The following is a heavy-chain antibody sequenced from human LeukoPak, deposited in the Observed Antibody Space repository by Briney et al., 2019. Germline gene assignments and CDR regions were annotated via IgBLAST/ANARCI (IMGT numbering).Heavy chain of an antibody. V-gene: IGHV3-23*01. CDR1: GFSFSNYC. D-gene: IGHD6-13*01. J-gene: IGHJ4*02. CDR3: AKTAGIAAAADFDY. Sequence: GGSLRLSCAASGFSFSNYCMSWVRQPPGEGLEWVPAISGSGGSTYYAHSMKGRLTISRDKSKNTLYPQMNSLRAEDTAVYYCAKTAGIAAAADFDYWGQGALVTVSS. CDR2: ISGSGGST.